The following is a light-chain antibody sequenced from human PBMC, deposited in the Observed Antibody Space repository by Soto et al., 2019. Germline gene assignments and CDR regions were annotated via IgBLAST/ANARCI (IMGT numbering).Light chain of an antibody. CDR3: KNDDDHLLT. CDR2: KAS. Sequence: DIQMTQSPSTLSASVGDRVTITCRASQSISIWVAWYQQKPGKAPKLLINKASRLEGGVPSRFSGGGSGTDFTLTINSVQPYVSATYYCKNDDDHLLTFGGGTKV. J-gene: IGKJ4*01. CDR1: QSISIW. V-gene: IGKV1-5*03.